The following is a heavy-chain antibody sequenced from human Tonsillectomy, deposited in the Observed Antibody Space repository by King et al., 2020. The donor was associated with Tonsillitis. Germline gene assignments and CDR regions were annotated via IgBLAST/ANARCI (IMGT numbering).Heavy chain of an antibody. CDR3: AREGSGGRPLDY. D-gene: IGHD1-26*01. CDR2: IYTSGTT. Sequence: VQLQESGPGLVKPSETLSLTCTVSGGSISSYFWTWIRQPAGKGLEWIGRIYTSGTTNYNPSLRSRVTMLVDASKNQFSLNLTSVTAADTATYYCAREGSGGRPLDYWGQGTLVTVCS. V-gene: IGHV4-4*07. J-gene: IGHJ4*02. CDR1: GGSISSYF.